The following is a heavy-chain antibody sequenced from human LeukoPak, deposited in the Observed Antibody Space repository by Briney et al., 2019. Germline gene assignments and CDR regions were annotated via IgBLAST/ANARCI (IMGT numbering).Heavy chain of an antibody. D-gene: IGHD5-24*01. CDR3: ARHQGGDGYNYYYYYMDV. J-gene: IGHJ6*03. CDR2: IYYSGST. V-gene: IGHV4-39*01. Sequence: PSETLSLTXTVSGGSISSSSYYWGWIRQPPGKGLEWIGSIYYSGSTYYKPSLRSRVTISVDTSKSQFSLKLSSVTAADTAVYYCARHQGGDGYNYYYYYMDVWGKGTTVTVSS. CDR1: GGSISSSSYY.